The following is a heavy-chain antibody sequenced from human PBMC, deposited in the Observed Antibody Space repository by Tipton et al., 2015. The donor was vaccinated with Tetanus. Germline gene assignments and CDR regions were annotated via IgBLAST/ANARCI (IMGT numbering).Heavy chain of an antibody. CDR1: GGSFSDNF. V-gene: IGHV4-34*01. Sequence: GLVKPSETLSLTCAVHGGSFSDNFWSWIRQSPGKGLEWIGEINYTGSANYNPSLKSRVTMSVDTSKKQISLQLNSVTAADTAVYYCAASVVRWFDPWGQGTRVTVSS. J-gene: IGHJ5*02. CDR3: AASVVRWFDP. CDR2: INYTGSA. D-gene: IGHD2-2*01.